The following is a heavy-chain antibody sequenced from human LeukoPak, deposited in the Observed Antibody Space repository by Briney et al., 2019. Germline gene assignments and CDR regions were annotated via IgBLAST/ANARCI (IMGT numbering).Heavy chain of an antibody. D-gene: IGHD3-3*01. J-gene: IGHJ2*01. CDR3: ARTRITIFGVVTDYLYFDL. Sequence: ASVKVSCKASGYTFTGYYMHWVRQAPGQGFEWMGGIIPIFGTANYAQKFQGRVTITADESTSTAYMELSSLRSEDTAVYYCARTRITIFGVVTDYLYFDLWGRGTLVTVSS. V-gene: IGHV1-69*13. CDR1: GYTFTGYY. CDR2: IIPIFGTA.